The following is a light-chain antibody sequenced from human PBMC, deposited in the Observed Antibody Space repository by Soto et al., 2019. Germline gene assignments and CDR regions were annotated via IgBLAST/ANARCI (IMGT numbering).Light chain of an antibody. J-gene: IGKJ1*01. CDR1: QSISSW. V-gene: IGKV1-5*01. CDR2: DAS. CDR3: QQYNSYSRT. Sequence: IQMTQSPSTLSASVGDRVTITCRASQSISSWLAWYQQKPGEAPKLLIYDASSLESGVPSRFSGSGSGTEFTLTISSLQPDDFATYYCQQYNSYSRTFGQGTKVDI.